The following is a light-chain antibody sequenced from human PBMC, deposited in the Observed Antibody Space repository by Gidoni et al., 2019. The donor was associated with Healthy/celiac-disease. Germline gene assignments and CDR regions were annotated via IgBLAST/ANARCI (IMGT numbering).Light chain of an antibody. J-gene: IGLJ3*02. CDR3: QAYDSSKPWV. CDR2: EDN. CDR1: SGSIASNY. V-gene: IGLV6-57*04. Sequence: NFMLTQPHSVSESPRKTVTITCTRSSGSIASNYVQWYQQRPGSAPPTVIYEDNQRPSGVPDRFSGSIDSSSNSASLTISGLKTEDDADYYCQAYDSSKPWVFGGGTKLTVL.